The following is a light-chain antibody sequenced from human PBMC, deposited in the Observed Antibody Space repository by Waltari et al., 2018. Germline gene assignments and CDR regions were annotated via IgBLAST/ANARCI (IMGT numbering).Light chain of an antibody. Sequence: NFVLTQPHSVSESPGKTVTISCTGSNGYIGTNYVQWYQQRPGSAPTTVIYADDQRPSGVPDRFSASIDISSNSASLTISGLKTEDEADYYCQSYDSTTVIFGGGTKLTVL. CDR2: ADD. J-gene: IGLJ2*01. CDR3: QSYDSTTVI. V-gene: IGLV6-57*02. CDR1: NGYIGTNY.